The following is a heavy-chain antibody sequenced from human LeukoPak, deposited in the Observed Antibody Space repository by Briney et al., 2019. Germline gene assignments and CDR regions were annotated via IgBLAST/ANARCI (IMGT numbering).Heavy chain of an antibody. J-gene: IGHJ6*02. CDR2: IYYSGST. CDR3: ARVVPSYGSGTSYGMDV. V-gene: IGHV4-31*03. CDR1: GGSISSGGYY. D-gene: IGHD3-10*01. Sequence: SETLSLTCTVSGGSISSGGYYWSWIRQHPGKGLEWIGYIYYSGSTYYNPSLKSRVTISVHTSKNQFSLKLSSVTAADTAVYYCARVVPSYGSGTSYGMDVWGQGTTVTVSS.